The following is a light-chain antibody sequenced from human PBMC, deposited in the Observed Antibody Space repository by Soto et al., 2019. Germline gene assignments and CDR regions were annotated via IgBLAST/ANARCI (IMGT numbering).Light chain of an antibody. Sequence: SALAQPASVSGSPGQSITISCTGTSSDVGHYNYVSWFQQHPGKVPKLLIYDVSSWPSGIPDRFSGSKSGNTASLTISGLQAEDEADYYCSSFTTSSTFVFGTGTKVTVL. CDR2: DVS. V-gene: IGLV2-14*01. CDR3: SSFTTSSTFV. CDR1: SSDVGHYNY. J-gene: IGLJ1*01.